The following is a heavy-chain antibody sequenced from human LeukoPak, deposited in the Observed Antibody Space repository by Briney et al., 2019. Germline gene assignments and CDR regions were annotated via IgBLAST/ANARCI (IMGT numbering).Heavy chain of an antibody. J-gene: IGHJ4*02. CDR3: AKDLWPNDYSNY. V-gene: IGHV3-23*01. CDR1: GFTFSSYA. D-gene: IGHD4-11*01. CDR2: ISGSGGST. Sequence: GGSLRLSCAPSGFTFSSYAMSWVRQAPGKGLEWVSAISGSGGSTYYADSVKGRFTISRDNSKNTLYLQMNSLRAEDTAVYYCAKDLWPNDYSNYWGQGTLVTVSS.